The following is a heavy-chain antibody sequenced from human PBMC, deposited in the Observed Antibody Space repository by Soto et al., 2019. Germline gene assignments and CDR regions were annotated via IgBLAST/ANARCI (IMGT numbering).Heavy chain of an antibody. CDR2: ISHDGGAT. Sequence: QVQLVESGGGVVQSGRSLRLSCAASGFTLSTSGMHWIRQAPGKGLEWVAMISHDGGATYYVDSVECPLTISRDTDKNTLHLQMDSLRPEDTATYYCAKDWGSSGWYNWFDPWGQGTLVTVSS. J-gene: IGHJ5*02. D-gene: IGHD6-13*01. V-gene: IGHV3-30*18. CDR3: AKDWGSSGWYNWFDP. CDR1: GFTLSTSG.